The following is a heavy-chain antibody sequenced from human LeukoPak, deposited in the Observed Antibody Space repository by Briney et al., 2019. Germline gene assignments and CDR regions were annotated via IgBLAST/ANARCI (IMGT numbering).Heavy chain of an antibody. Sequence: GGSLRLSCTASGFKSDDFALTWVRQAPGKGLEWVGRIKSKTDGGTTDYAAPVKGRFTISRDDSKNTLYLQMNSLKTEDTAVYYCTPGNYYYGMDVWGQGTTVTVSS. CDR1: GFKSDDFA. CDR3: TPGNYYYGMDV. J-gene: IGHJ6*02. V-gene: IGHV3-15*01. CDR2: IKSKTDGGTT.